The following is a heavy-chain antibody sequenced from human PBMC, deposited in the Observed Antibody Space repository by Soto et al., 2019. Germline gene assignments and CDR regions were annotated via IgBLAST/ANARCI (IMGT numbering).Heavy chain of an antibody. D-gene: IGHD3-22*01. Sequence: GGSLRLSCAASGFTFSSYGMHWVRQAPGKGLEWGAVLSYDGSNKYYADSVKGRFTISRDNSKNTLYLQTNSLRAEDTAVYYCAKDACNDSSGYYYCYYYYYGMDVWGQGTTVTVSS. J-gene: IGHJ6*02. CDR3: AKDACNDSSGYYYCYYYYYGMDV. V-gene: IGHV3-30*18. CDR1: GFTFSSYG. CDR2: LSYDGSNK.